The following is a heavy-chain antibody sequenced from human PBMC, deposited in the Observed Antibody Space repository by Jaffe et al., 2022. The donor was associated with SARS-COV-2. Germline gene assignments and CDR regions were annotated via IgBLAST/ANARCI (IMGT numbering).Heavy chain of an antibody. J-gene: IGHJ6*02. CDR1: GGSIRGYY. D-gene: IGHD3-16*01. Sequence: QVQLQESGPGLVKPSETLSLTCAVSGGSIRGYYWSWIRQPPGKGLEWLGYIYYSGSTNYSPSLKGRVTISIDTSKNQFSLKMTSVTAPDTAVYYCARVLTTFGGDFYGLDVWGQGTTVTVSS. CDR2: IYYSGST. V-gene: IGHV4-59*01. CDR3: ARVLTTFGGDFYGLDV.